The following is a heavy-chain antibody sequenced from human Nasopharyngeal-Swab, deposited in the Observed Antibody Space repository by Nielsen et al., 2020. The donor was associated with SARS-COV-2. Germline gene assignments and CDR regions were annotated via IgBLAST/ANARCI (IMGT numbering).Heavy chain of an antibody. CDR3: ARVSGSYSDY. Sequence: GESLKISCAASGFTFSDHYMDWVRQAPGKGLEWVGRTRNKANSYTTEYAASVKGRFTISRDDPKNSLYLQMNGLKTEDTAVYYCARVSGSYSDYWGQGTLVTVSS. D-gene: IGHD1-26*01. J-gene: IGHJ4*02. CDR1: GFTFSDHY. V-gene: IGHV3-72*01. CDR2: TRNKANSYTT.